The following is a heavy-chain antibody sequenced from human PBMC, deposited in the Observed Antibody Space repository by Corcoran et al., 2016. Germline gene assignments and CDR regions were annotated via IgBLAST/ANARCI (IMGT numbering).Heavy chain of an antibody. CDR2: IKSKTDGGTT. CDR3: TTVFLPPYYYDSSEPSPY. CDR1: GFTFSNAW. J-gene: IGHJ4*02. Sequence: EVQLVESGGGLVKPGGSLRLSCAASGFTFSNAWMNWVRQAPGKGLEWVGRIKSKTDGGTTDYAAPVKGRFTISRDDSKNTLDLQMNSLKTADTAVYYCTTVFLPPYYYDSSEPSPYWGQGTLVTVSS. V-gene: IGHV3-15*07. D-gene: IGHD3-22*01.